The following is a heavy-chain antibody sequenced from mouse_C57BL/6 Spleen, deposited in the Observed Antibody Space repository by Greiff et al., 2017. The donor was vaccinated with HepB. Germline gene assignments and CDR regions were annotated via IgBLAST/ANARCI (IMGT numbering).Heavy chain of an antibody. CDR1: GFTFSDYY. Sequence: EVKVVESEGGLVQPGSSMKLSCTASGFTFSDYYMAWVRQVPEKGLEWVANINYDGSSTYYLDSLKSRFIISRDNAKNILYLQMSSLKSEDTATYYCARDRGDGYPRYFDVWGTGTTVTVSS. D-gene: IGHD2-3*01. J-gene: IGHJ1*03. CDR2: INYDGSST. CDR3: ARDRGDGYPRYFDV. V-gene: IGHV5-16*01.